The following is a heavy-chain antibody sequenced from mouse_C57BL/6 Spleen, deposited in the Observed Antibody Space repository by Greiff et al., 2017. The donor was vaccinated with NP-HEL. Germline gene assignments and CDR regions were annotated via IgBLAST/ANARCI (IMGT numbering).Heavy chain of an antibody. CDR3: ARQRVYYGNYDAMDY. CDR1: GFTFSDYG. CDR2: ISNLAYSI. J-gene: IGHJ4*01. V-gene: IGHV5-15*01. Sequence: EVMLVESGGGLVQPGGSLKLSCAASGFTFSDYGMAWVRQAPRKGPEWVAFISNLAYSIYYADTVTGRFTISRENAKNTLYLEMSSLRSEDTAMYYCARQRVYYGNYDAMDYWGQGTSVTVSS. D-gene: IGHD2-1*01.